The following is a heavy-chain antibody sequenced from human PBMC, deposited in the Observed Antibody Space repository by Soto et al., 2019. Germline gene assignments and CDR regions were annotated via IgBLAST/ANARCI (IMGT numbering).Heavy chain of an antibody. D-gene: IGHD1-1*01. CDR3: AREPATAKPEGVDF. Sequence: ASVKVSCKASGYTFSDYYIHWVRQAPGQGLEWMGWINPNSGGTRYAPKFQGGVTMTRDTSITTAYMELSRLRSGDTAVYYCAREPATAKPEGVDFWGQGTLVTVSS. J-gene: IGHJ4*02. V-gene: IGHV1-2*02. CDR1: GYTFSDYY. CDR2: INPNSGGT.